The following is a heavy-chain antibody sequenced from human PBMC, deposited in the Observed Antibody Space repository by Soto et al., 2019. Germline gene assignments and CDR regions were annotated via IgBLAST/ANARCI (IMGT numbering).Heavy chain of an antibody. CDR2: ISGSGGST. Sequence: GGSLRLSCAASGFTFSSYAMSWVRQAPGKGLEWVSAISGSGGSTYYADSVKGRFTISRDNSKNTLYLQMNSLRAEDTAVYYCAKVAEAGHYYYYYGMDVWGQGTTVTVSS. D-gene: IGHD6-19*01. CDR3: AKVAEAGHYYYYYGMDV. CDR1: GFTFSSYA. V-gene: IGHV3-23*01. J-gene: IGHJ6*02.